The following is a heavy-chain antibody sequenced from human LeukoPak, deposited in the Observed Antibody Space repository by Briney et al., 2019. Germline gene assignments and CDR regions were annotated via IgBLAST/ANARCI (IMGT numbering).Heavy chain of an antibody. CDR1: GYTFTGYY. D-gene: IGHD6-19*01. CDR2: INPKSGGT. V-gene: IGHV1-2*02. CDR3: ARGEWQVPTVV. J-gene: IGHJ4*02. Sequence: ASVKASCKASGYTFTGYYIHWVRQAPGQGLECMGWINPKSGGTNYVQKFQGRVTMTRDTSTSTAYMEVTRLTSDDTAVYYCARGEWQVPTVVWGQGTLVTVSS.